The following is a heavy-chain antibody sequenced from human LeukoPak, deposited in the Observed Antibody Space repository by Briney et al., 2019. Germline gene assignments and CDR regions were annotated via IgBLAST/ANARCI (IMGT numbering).Heavy chain of an antibody. D-gene: IGHD3-10*01. J-gene: IGHJ4*02. V-gene: IGHV3-30*02. Sequence: GGSLRLSCAASGFTFSSYGMHWVRQAPGKGLEWVAFIRYDGSNKYYADSVKGRFTISRDNSKNTLYLQMNSPRAEDTAVYYCAPDYGSGSYIFDYWGQGTLVTVSS. CDR1: GFTFSSYG. CDR3: APDYGSGSYIFDY. CDR2: IRYDGSNK.